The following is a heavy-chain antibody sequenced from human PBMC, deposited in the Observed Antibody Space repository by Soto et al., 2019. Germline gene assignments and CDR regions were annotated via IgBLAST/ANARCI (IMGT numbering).Heavy chain of an antibody. CDR1: GFTFSSYG. Sequence: QVQLVESGGGVVQPGRSLRLSCAASGFTFSSYGMHWVRQAPGKGLEWVAVISYDGSNKYYADSVKGRFTISRDNSKNTLFLQMNSLRAEDTAVYYCAKRFGELSHNWYFDLWGRGTLVTVSS. V-gene: IGHV3-30*18. CDR3: AKRFGELSHNWYFDL. D-gene: IGHD3-10*01. CDR2: ISYDGSNK. J-gene: IGHJ2*01.